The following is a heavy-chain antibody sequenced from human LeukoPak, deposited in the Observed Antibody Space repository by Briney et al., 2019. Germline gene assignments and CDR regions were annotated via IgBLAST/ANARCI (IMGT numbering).Heavy chain of an antibody. Sequence: SQTLSLTXTVSGGSISSGSYYWSWIRQPAGKGLEWIGRIYTSGSTNYNPSLKSRVTISVDTSKNQFSLKLSSVTAADTAMYYCARDQGGMDYFDYWGQGTLVTVSS. D-gene: IGHD2-15*01. CDR2: IYTSGST. V-gene: IGHV4-61*02. J-gene: IGHJ4*02. CDR3: ARDQGGMDYFDY. CDR1: GGSISSGSYY.